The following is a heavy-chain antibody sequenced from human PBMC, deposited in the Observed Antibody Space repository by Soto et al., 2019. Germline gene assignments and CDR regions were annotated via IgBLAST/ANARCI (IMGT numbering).Heavy chain of an antibody. J-gene: IGHJ4*02. CDR2: IYYSGST. D-gene: IGHD2-21*02. Sequence: SETLSLTCTVSGGSISSGDYYWIWIRQPPGKGLEWIGYIYYSGSTYYNPSLKSRVTISVDTSKNQFSLKLSSVTAADTAVYYCARCYSFGDYYFDYWGQGTLVTVSS. CDR1: GGSISSGDYY. CDR3: ARCYSFGDYYFDY. V-gene: IGHV4-30-4*01.